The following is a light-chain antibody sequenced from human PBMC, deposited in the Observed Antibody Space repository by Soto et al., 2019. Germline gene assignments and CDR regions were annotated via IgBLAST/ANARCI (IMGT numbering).Light chain of an antibody. CDR3: QKSDHLPL. CDR1: QDISNY. V-gene: IGKV1-33*01. CDR2: DAY. Sequence: DIQMTQSPSSLSASVGDRVTITCQASQDISNYLNWDQQKPGKAPKLVIYDAYNLETGVPSTFSGSGYGTDFTFTISSLRPEDIATYYCQKSDHLPLFGPGTKVDIK. J-gene: IGKJ3*01.